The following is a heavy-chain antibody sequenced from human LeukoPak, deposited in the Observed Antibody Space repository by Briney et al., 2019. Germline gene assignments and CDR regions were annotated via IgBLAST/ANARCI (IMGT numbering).Heavy chain of an antibody. D-gene: IGHD3-9*01. CDR1: GFTFSSYA. J-gene: IGHJ4*02. CDR3: ARERLRYFDWLLSPGDY. Sequence: GGSLRLSCAASGFTFSSYAMSWVRQAPGEGLEWVSAISGSGGSTYYADSVKGRFTISRDNSKNTLYLQMNSLRAEDTAVYYCARERLRYFDWLLSPGDYWGQGTLVTVSS. CDR2: ISGSGGST. V-gene: IGHV3-23*01.